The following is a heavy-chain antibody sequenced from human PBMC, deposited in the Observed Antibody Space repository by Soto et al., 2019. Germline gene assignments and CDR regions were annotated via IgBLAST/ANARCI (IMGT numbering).Heavy chain of an antibody. CDR3: ARGRWLRSSFDY. D-gene: IGHD5-12*01. V-gene: IGHV4-34*01. CDR1: VGSFSGYY. J-gene: IGHJ4*02. Sequence: QVQLQQWGAGLLKPSETLSLTCAVYVGSFSGYYWSWIRQPPGKGLEWIGEINHSGSTNYNPSLKSRVTISVDTSKNQFSLKLSSVTAADTAVYYCARGRWLRSSFDYWGQGTLVTVSS. CDR2: INHSGST.